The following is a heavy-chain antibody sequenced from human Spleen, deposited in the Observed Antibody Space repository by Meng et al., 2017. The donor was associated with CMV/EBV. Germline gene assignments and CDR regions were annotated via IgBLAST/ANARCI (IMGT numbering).Heavy chain of an antibody. CDR3: AKDSGFGGSGSFPN. Sequence: AYGFSLRSSVVHCVRQSPGKGLEWLAAISNDRSDKFYADSVKGRFSISRDNSNNTLYLQMNSLRADDTAVYYCAKDSGFGGSGSFPNWGQGTLVTVSS. CDR2: ISNDRSDK. V-gene: IGHV3-30*18. J-gene: IGHJ4*02. CDR1: GFSLRSSV. D-gene: IGHD3-10*01.